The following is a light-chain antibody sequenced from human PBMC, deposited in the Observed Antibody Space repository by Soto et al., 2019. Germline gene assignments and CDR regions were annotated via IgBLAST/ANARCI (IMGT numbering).Light chain of an antibody. CDR2: GAS. V-gene: IGKV3-15*01. CDR3: QQYNNWPLT. Sequence: EIVMTQSPATLSVSPGARATLSCRASQSVSSTLDWYQQKPGQAPRLLIYGASTRATGIPARFSGSGSGTEFTLTISSLQSEDFAVYYCQQYNNWPLTFGGGTKVEIK. J-gene: IGKJ4*01. CDR1: QSVSST.